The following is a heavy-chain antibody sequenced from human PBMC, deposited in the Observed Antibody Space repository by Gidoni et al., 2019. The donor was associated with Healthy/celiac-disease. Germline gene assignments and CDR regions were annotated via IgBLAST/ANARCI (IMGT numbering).Heavy chain of an antibody. D-gene: IGHD5-12*01. J-gene: IGHJ4*02. CDR2: INYRGGT. Sequence: QAHPQESSPGLLEPSQTLFLTCTVSGGSTSSGAYYWSWIRQPPGKGLEWIGYINYRGGTYHNPYNKSRVTISVDTTKNQLALKLSTVTAADTAVDYCARGDSGYDPIPHFFGYWGQGTLVTVSS. V-gene: IGHV4-30-4*01. CDR3: ARGDSGYDPIPHFFGY. CDR1: GGSTSSGAYY.